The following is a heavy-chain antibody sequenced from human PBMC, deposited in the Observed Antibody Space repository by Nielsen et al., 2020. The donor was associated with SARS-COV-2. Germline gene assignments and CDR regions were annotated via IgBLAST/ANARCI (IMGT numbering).Heavy chain of an antibody. J-gene: IGHJ6*02. CDR2: IYFTGRT. V-gene: IGHV4-31*03. CDR3: AREASGYDHYKYGMDV. D-gene: IGHD5-12*01. Sequence: SETLSLTCTVSGASISSGGYFWSWIRQHPGKGLEWIGYIYFTGRTSYNPSLKSRVAMSVDTSKNQFSLDLKSVTAADTAVYYCAREASGYDHYKYGMDVWGLGPRSPSP. CDR1: GASISSGGYF.